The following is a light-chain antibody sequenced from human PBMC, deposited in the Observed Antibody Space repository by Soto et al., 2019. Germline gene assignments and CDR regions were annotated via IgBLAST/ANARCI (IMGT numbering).Light chain of an antibody. CDR2: GAS. Sequence: EIVLTQSPGTLSLSPGERATLSCRASQSVSSSYLAWYQQKPGQAPRLLIYGASSRATGIPDRFSGSGSGTDFALTISRLEAEDFSVDYCQQYGSSPPLTFGQGTKVEIK. V-gene: IGKV3-20*01. J-gene: IGKJ1*01. CDR1: QSVSSSY. CDR3: QQYGSSPPLT.